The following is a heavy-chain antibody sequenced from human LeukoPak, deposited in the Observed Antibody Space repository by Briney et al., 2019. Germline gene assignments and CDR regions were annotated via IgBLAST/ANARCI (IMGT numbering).Heavy chain of an antibody. D-gene: IGHD6-13*01. J-gene: IGHJ6*03. CDR2: IYTSGST. V-gene: IGHV4-61*02. Sequence: SQTLSLTCTVSGGSISSGSYYWSWIRQPAGKGLEWIGRIYTSGSTNYNPSLKSRVTMSVDTSKNQFSLKLSSVTAADTAVYYCAREGIAAAGYYLYYYYMDVWGKGTTVTISS. CDR3: AREGIAAAGYYLYYYYMDV. CDR1: GGSISSGSYY.